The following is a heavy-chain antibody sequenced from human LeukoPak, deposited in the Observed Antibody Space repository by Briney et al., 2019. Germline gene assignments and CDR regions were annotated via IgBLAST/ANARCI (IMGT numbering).Heavy chain of an antibody. CDR1: GYTFARYY. J-gene: IGHJ4*02. CDR3: AREDQGDGPICGDFEF. CDR2: INPSGGST. Sequence: ASVKVSCKASGYTFARYYIHWVRQAPGQGLEWMGIINPSGGSTSYAQKFQGRVTMTRDTSTSTVYMELSSLRSEDTAVYYCAREDQGDGPICGDFEFWGQGTLVTVSS. V-gene: IGHV1-46*01. D-gene: IGHD3-16*01.